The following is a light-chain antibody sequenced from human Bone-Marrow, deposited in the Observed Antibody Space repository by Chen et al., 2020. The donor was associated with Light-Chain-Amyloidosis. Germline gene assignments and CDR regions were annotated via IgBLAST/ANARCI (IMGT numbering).Light chain of an antibody. CDR3: MQTVQSTWT. J-gene: IGKJ1*01. Sequence: DIVLTQTPLSLPVTPGEPASISCRSSQSLLHRNGYNYLGLYLQKPGQSPQLLIYLVSNRASGVPDRFSGSGSGTDFTLKISRVEAEDVGVYYCMQTVQSTWTFGQGTKVEIK. V-gene: IGKV2-28*01. CDR2: LVS. CDR1: QSLLHRNGYNY.